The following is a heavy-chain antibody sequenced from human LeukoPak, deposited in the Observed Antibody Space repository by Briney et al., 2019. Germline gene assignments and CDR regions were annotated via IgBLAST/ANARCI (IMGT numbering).Heavy chain of an antibody. CDR3: ARVESSYYYDSSGYSYYFDY. D-gene: IGHD3-22*01. J-gene: IGHJ4*02. Sequence: SQTLSLTCTVSGGSISSYYWSWIRQPPGKGLEWIGYIYYSGSTNYNPSLKSRVTISVDTSKNQFSLKLSSVTAADTAVYYCARVESSYYYDSSGYSYYFDYWGQGTLVTASS. V-gene: IGHV4-59*01. CDR1: GGSISSYY. CDR2: IYYSGST.